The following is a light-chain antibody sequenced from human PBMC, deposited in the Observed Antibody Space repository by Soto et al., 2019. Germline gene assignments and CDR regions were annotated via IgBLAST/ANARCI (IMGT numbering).Light chain of an antibody. J-gene: IGKJ1*01. CDR2: GAS. CDR1: QSVNNY. V-gene: IGKV3-15*01. CDR3: QQYKDFPRA. Sequence: EMVMTQSPATLSVSPGERATLSCRASQSVNNYLAWYQQRPGQVPRLLIYGASTRATGIPARFSGSGSGTEFTLTISSLQSEDVAVYYCQQYKDFPRAFGQGTKVEI.